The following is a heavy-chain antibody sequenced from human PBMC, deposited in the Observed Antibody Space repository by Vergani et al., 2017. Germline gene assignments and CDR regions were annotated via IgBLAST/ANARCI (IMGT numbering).Heavy chain of an antibody. V-gene: IGHV4-39*07. CDR2: IYYSENK. CDR3: ARASXRALVGYYYYMDV. Sequence: QLQLQESGPGLVKPSETLSLTCTVSGGSITYGAFYWGWIRQSPGKGLEWIGSIYYSENKFYNPSLESRVTLSIDTTKNQFSLWVNSVTAADTAVYFCARASXRALVGYYYYMDVWGKGKTVVVSS. CDR1: GGSITYGAFY. J-gene: IGHJ6*03. D-gene: IGHD3-16*02.